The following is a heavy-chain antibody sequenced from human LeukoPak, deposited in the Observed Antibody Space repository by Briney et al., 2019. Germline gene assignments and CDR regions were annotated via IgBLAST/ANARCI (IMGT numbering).Heavy chain of an antibody. J-gene: IGHJ4*02. CDR1: GYSFTKYW. CDR2: IYPGDSDT. V-gene: IGHV5-51*01. D-gene: IGHD2-2*01. CDR3: ARPYCSSSTCSQSGDY. Sequence: GESLKISCQGSGYSFTKYWIGWVRQMPGKGLEWMGIIYPGDSDTRYSPSFQGQVTISADKSISTAYLQWSSLKASDTAMYYCARPYCSSSTCSQSGDYWGQGTLVTVSS.